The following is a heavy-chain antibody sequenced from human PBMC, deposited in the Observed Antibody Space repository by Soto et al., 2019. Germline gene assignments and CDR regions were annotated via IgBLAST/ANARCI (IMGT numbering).Heavy chain of an antibody. CDR1: GGSVTNINYF. Sequence: KPSETLSLTCSVSGGSVTNINYFWAWIRQSPGKGLEWIANIYYTGTIFYNPSLRSRVSMTIDASKNRFSLNLSSVTASDTALYYCARHEYVSSSYDLLDVWGRGTMVTVSS. CDR2: IYYTGTI. V-gene: IGHV4-39*01. CDR3: ARHEYVSSSYDLLDV. J-gene: IGHJ3*01. D-gene: IGHD3-22*01.